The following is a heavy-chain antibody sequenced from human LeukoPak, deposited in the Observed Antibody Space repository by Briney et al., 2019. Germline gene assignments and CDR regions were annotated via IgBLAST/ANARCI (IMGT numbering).Heavy chain of an antibody. CDR2: ISGSGGIT. J-gene: IGHJ6*02. CDR1: GFTFSSYA. D-gene: IGHD2-2*01. CDR3: AKLEGVPAAIATGMDV. Sequence: GGSLRLSCAASGFTFSSYAMSWVRQAPGKGLEWVSAISGSGGITYYADSVKGRFTISRDNSKNALYLQMNSLGAEDTAVYYRAKLEGVPAAIATGMDVWGQGTTVTVSS. V-gene: IGHV3-23*01.